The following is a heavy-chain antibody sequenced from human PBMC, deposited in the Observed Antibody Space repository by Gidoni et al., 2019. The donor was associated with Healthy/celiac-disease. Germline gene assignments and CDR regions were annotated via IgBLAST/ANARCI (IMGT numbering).Heavy chain of an antibody. CDR1: GGSFSGYY. Sequence: QVQLPQWGAGLLKPSETLSLTCAVYGGSFSGYYWSWIRQPPGKGLEWIGEINHSGSTNYNPSLKSRVTISVDTSKNQFSLKLSSVTAADTSVYYCARARITMVRGPGWFDPWGQGTLVTVSS. CDR2: INHSGST. D-gene: IGHD3-10*01. CDR3: ARARITMVRGPGWFDP. J-gene: IGHJ5*02. V-gene: IGHV4-34*01.